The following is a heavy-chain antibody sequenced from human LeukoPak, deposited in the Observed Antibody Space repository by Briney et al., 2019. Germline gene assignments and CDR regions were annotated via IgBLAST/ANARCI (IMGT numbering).Heavy chain of an antibody. CDR1: GHTFSTYA. CDR2: VTGNVGST. J-gene: IGHJ4*02. D-gene: IGHD2-21*02. CDR3: AKDYFRDSPMFDY. V-gene: IGHV3-23*01. Sequence: PGGSLRLSCAVSGHTFSTYAMTGVRRAPGGGVVGVSPVTGNVGSTYYADSVKGRFSISRDNSKNTLSLQLKSLRAEDTAVYYCAKDYFRDSPMFDYWGQGTLVTVSS.